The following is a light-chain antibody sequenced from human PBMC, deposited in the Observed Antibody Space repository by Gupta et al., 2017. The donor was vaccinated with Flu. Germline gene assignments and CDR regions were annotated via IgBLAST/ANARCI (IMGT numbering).Light chain of an antibody. CDR3: AAWDDSRNGGV. CDR1: SSNIGSNT. V-gene: IGLV1-44*01. J-gene: IGLJ3*02. Sequence: RVTISCSGSSSNIGSNTVNGYQQLPGTAPKLLIYSNNQRPSGVPDRFSGSKSGTSASLAISGLQAEDEADYYCAAWDDSRNGGVFGGGTKLTVL. CDR2: SNN.